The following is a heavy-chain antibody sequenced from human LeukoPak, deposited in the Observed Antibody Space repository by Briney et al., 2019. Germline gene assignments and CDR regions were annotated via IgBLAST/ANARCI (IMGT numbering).Heavy chain of an antibody. CDR3: ARDEGV. Sequence: GGSLRLSCTASGFAFSYENMNWVRQVPEKGLEWVSSISRAATYIHYADSVEGRFTISRDNAKNALYLQMNSLRVEDTGVYYCARDEGVWGQGTLVTVSS. D-gene: IGHD3-10*01. J-gene: IGHJ4*02. V-gene: IGHV3-21*01. CDR2: ISRAATYI. CDR1: GFAFSYEN.